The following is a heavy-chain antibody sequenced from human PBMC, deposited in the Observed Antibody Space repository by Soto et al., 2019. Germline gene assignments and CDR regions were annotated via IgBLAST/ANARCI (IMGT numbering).Heavy chain of an antibody. CDR2: FRESGGTT. D-gene: IGHD2-2*01. J-gene: IGHJ4*02. CDR1: GFSFSSSA. Sequence: VQLWDSGGGLVQPGGSVRLSCAGSGFSFSSSAMSWVRQAPGKRLEWVSTFRESGGTTHYADPVKGRYTISRDTSNNILFLRMNSLSAEDTAIYYCTNESHWAIISPTHDYWGQGTLVTVSS. CDR3: TNESHWAIISPTHDY. V-gene: IGHV3-23*01.